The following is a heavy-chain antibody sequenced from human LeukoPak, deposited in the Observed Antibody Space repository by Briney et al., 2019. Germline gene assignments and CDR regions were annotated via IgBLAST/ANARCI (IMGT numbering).Heavy chain of an antibody. CDR3: ARAGVGAAAGTSTWFDP. CDR2: NNHSGSN. CDR1: VGSFSGDY. Sequence: SETLSVTCAVYVGSFSGDYWSWSREPPGKGREWRWENNHSGSNTYHPPLKSRVTISVDTSKTQFSLKLTSVTAADPAVYSCARAGVGAAAGTSTWFDPWGQGTLVTVSS. V-gene: IGHV4-34*01. D-gene: IGHD6-13*01. J-gene: IGHJ5*02.